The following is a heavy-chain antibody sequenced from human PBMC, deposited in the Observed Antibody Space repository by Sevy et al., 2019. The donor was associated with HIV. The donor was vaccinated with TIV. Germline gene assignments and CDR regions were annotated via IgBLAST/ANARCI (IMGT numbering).Heavy chain of an antibody. CDR3: ASDRWEYYYDSSGYYHQYNWFDP. D-gene: IGHD3-22*01. J-gene: IGHJ5*02. V-gene: IGHV3-53*01. CDR1: GFTVSDNY. CDR2: IYSDGST. Sequence: GGSLRLSCAASGFTVSDNYMSWVRQAPGKGLEWVSVIYSDGSTYYADSVKGRFTISRDNSKNTLYLQMNSLRAEDTAVYYCASDRWEYYYDSSGYYHQYNWFDPWGQGTLVTVSS.